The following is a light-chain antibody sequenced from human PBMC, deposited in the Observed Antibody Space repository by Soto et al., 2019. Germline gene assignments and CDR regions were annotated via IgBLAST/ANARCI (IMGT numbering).Light chain of an antibody. V-gene: IGLV2-14*01. Sequence: QAARTQPASVSGSPGQSITISCTGTSSDVGGYNYVSWYQQRPGKAPKLMIYEVSNRPSGVSNRFSGSKSGNTASLTISGLQAEDEADYYCSSYTSSSTLVFGTGTKVTVL. CDR3: SSYTSSSTLV. J-gene: IGLJ1*01. CDR2: EVS. CDR1: SSDVGGYNY.